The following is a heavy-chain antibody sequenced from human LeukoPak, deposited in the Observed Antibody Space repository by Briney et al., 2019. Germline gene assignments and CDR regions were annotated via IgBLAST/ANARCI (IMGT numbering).Heavy chain of an antibody. CDR1: GYTFTGYY. Sequence: ASVKVSCKASGYTFTGYYMHWVRQAPGQGLEWMGWINPNSGGTNYAQKFQGRVTMTRDTSISTAYMELGRLRSDDTAVYYCARGTVDTAMVMDYWGQGTLVTVSS. J-gene: IGHJ4*02. CDR3: ARGTVDTAMVMDY. CDR2: INPNSGGT. D-gene: IGHD5-18*01. V-gene: IGHV1-2*02.